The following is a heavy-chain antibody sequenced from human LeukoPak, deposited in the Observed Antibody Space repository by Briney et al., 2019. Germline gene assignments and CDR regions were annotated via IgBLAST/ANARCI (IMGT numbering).Heavy chain of an antibody. D-gene: IGHD3-10*02. V-gene: IGHV1-2*02. CDR1: GYTFSGYF. Sequence: ASVKVSCRASGYTFSGYFMHWVRQAPGQGLEWMGWIYPNSGGTKYAQKFQGRVTMTRDTSISTAYMELSRLRSDDTAVYYCAREAVFGRGPNWFDPWGQGTLVTVSS. CDR3: AREAVFGRGPNWFDP. CDR2: IYPNSGGT. J-gene: IGHJ5*02.